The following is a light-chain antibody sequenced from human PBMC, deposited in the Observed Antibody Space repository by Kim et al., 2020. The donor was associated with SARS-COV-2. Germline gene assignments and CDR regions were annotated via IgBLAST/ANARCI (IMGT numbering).Light chain of an antibody. CDR3: QQINNYPIT. J-gene: IGKJ5*01. CDR1: QGISTA. V-gene: IGKV1D-13*01. Sequence: GDRVTINSRASQGISTALVWYQQKPGKGPMHMINDVSSLESGVPSRFSGSGNGTGFTFKISSLQPEDFATYYRQQINNYPITFGQGTGM. CDR2: DVS.